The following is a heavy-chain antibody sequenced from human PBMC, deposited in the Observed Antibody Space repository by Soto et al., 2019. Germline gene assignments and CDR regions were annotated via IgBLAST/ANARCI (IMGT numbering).Heavy chain of an antibody. J-gene: IGHJ4*02. V-gene: IGHV1-24*01. CDR3: ATRREIYYASGSYYPN. D-gene: IGHD3-10*01. CDR2: FDPEDGET. Sequence: ASVKVSCKVSGYTLTELSMHWVRQAPGKGLEWMGGFDPEDGETIYAQKFQGRVTMTEDTSTDTAYMELSSLRSEDTAVYYCATRREIYYASGSYYPNWGQGTLVTVSS. CDR1: GYTLTELS.